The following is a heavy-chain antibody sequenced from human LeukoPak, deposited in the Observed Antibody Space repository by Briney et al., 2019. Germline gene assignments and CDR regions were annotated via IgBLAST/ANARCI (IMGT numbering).Heavy chain of an antibody. CDR2: IKSKTDGGTT. J-gene: IGHJ4*02. Sequence: KSGGSLRLSCAAPGFTFSNAWMNWVRQAPGKGLEWVGRIKSKTDGGTTDYAAPVKGRFTISRDDSKNTLYLQMNSLKTEDTAVYYCTTDYGYYDSSGYPSPHWGQGTLVTVSS. CDR3: TTDYGYYDSSGYPSPH. CDR1: GFTFSNAW. V-gene: IGHV3-15*07. D-gene: IGHD3-22*01.